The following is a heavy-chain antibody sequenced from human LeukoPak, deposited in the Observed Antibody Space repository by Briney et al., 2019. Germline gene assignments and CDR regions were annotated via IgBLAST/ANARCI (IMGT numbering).Heavy chain of an antibody. V-gene: IGHV3-7*01. D-gene: IGHD5-12*01. CDR2: INQDGSEK. J-gene: IGHJ4*02. CDR3: ARDSGRKDDY. Sequence: PGGSLRLSCAASGFTFSSYWMTWVRQAPGKGLEWVANINQDGSEKFYVDSVKGRFTISRDNAKNSLYLQMNSLRAEDTAVYYCARDSGRKDDYWGQGTLVTVSS. CDR1: GFTFSSYW.